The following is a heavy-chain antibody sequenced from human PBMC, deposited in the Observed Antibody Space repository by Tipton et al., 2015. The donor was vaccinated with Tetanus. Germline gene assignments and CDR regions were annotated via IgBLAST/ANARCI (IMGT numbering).Heavy chain of an antibody. V-gene: IGHV1-2*02. CDR1: GYTFTGNY. CDR3: ARAGPQATFGVKYGMDV. Sequence: QLVQSGAEVRKPGASVKISCKAAGYTFTGNYLQWVRQAPGQGLEWMGWINPGSGGTNSAQKFQGRVTMTRDTSISTAYMEQSRLRSDDTAVYYCARAGPQATFGVKYGMDVWGQGTTVTVSS. D-gene: IGHD3-3*01. J-gene: IGHJ6*02. CDR2: INPGSGGT.